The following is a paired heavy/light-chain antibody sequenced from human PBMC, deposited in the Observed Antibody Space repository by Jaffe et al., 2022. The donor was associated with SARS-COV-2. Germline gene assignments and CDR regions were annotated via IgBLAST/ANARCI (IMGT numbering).Light chain of an antibody. CDR3: QQYDTSPLT. CDR1: RSVSKY. V-gene: IGKV3-20*01. CDR2: GAS. J-gene: IGKJ4*01. Sequence: EIVVTQSPGSLALSPGERVTLSCRASRSVSKYLAWYQLKPGQAPRLLIYGASSRAPGIPDRFGGSGSGTDFTLTISRLEPEDSAVYYCQQYDTSPLTFGGGTKVEIK.
Heavy chain of an antibody. J-gene: IGHJ6*02. V-gene: IGHV1-69*01. CDR3: ARPMNIATADQWGVVTEYYFALDV. CDR1: GGTFTGYG. Sequence: QVQLVQSGAEVRKPGSSVKVSCRPSGGTFTGYGIHWVRQAPGQGLEWLGGFIPILRTSKYGQDFQGRLTITVDESTSTVYMEMSSLRSEDTAVYYCARPMNIATADQWGVVTEYYFALDVWGQGTTVTVSS. D-gene: IGHD3-9*01. CDR2: FIPILRTS.